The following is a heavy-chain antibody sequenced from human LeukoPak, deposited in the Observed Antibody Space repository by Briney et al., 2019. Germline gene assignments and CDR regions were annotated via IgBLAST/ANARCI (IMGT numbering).Heavy chain of an antibody. CDR2: IKQDGSEK. CDR3: ARAYQTDY. V-gene: IGHV3-7*05. D-gene: IGHD2-2*01. J-gene: IGHJ4*02. Sequence: GGSLRLSCAASGFIFSSYWVTWVRQAPGKGLEWVANIKQDGSEKNYVDSVEGRFTISRDNAKNSLYLQMNSLGAEDTAVYYCARAYQTDYWGQGTLVTVSS. CDR1: GFIFSSYW.